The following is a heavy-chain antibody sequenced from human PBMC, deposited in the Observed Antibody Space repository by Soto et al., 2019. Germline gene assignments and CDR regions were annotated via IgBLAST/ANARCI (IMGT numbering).Heavy chain of an antibody. CDR2: IIPIFGTA. CDR1: GGTFSSYA. CDR3: ARGRYSYGLPHYFDY. D-gene: IGHD5-18*01. J-gene: IGHJ4*02. V-gene: IGHV1-69*12. Sequence: QVQLVQSGAEVKKPGSSVKVCCKASGGTFSSYAISWLREAPGQGLEWMGGIIPIFGTANYAQKFQGRVTITADESTSTAYMELSSLRSEDTAVYYCARGRYSYGLPHYFDYWGQGTLVTVSS.